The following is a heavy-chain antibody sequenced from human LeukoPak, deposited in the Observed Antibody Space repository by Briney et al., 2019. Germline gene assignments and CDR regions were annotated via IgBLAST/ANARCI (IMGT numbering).Heavy chain of an antibody. D-gene: IGHD1-1*01. V-gene: IGHV4-4*07. Sequence: SETLPLTCTVSGGSISSYYWSWIRQPAGKGLEWIGRIYTDGSTNYNPSLKSRVTMSVDTSKNQFSLKLSSVTAADTAVYYCAKKGTGSWNFDLWGRGTLVTVSS. CDR2: IYTDGST. CDR3: AKKGTGSWNFDL. CDR1: GGSISSYY. J-gene: IGHJ2*01.